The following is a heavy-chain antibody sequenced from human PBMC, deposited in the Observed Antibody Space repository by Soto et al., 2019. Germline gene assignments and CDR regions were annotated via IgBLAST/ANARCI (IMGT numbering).Heavy chain of an antibody. V-gene: IGHV1-69*15. CDR1: GGTFNSHA. CDR2: IIPIFRTT. CDR3: ARPYSSSLENSYYYAVDV. D-gene: IGHD6-13*01. J-gene: IGHJ6*02. Sequence: QVQLERSGAEVKKPGSSVKVSCEASGGTFNSHAISWVRQVPGQGLGWMGRIIPIFRTTNYAQKFEGRRTITADESTRTAHMELSGLRAADTAVYYWARPYSSSLENSYYYAVDVWGQGTTVTVSS.